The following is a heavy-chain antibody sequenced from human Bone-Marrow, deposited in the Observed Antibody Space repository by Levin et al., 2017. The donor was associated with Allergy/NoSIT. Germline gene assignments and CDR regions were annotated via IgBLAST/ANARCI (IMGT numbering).Heavy chain of an antibody. V-gene: IGHV3-23*01. CDR2: IRGGGENT. D-gene: IGHD3-16*01. CDR1: GFTFSSYA. Sequence: GGSLRLSCAASGFTFSSYAMHWVRQAPGKGLEWVSAIRGGGENTYYADSGKGRFTISRDNSKNTVSLQMNSLGAEDTAVYYCAKDDGGEGRFLGGFDSWGQGTLVTVSS. CDR3: AKDDGGEGRFLGGFDS. J-gene: IGHJ4*02.